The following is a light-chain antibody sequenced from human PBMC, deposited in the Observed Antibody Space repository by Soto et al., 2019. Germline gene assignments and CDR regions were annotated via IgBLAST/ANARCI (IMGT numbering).Light chain of an antibody. J-gene: IGLJ1*01. CDR2: DVS. V-gene: IGLV2-11*01. CDR1: SSDVGTYNY. Sequence: QSALTQPRSVSGSLGQSVTFSCTGTSSDVGTYNYVSWYQQHPGKAPKVMIYDVSERPSGVPDRFSGSKSGNTASLTISGLQAEDEADYYCCSYAGSPRYVLGTGTKLTVL. CDR3: CSYAGSPRYV.